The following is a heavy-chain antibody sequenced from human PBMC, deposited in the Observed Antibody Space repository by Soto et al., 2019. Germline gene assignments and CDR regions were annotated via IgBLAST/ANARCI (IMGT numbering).Heavy chain of an antibody. Sequence: QVQLVQSGAEVKKPGASVKVSCKASGYTFTSYGISWVRQAPGQGLEWMGWISAYNGNTKYAQKLRGRVTITTDTPTSTANRELRSLSSEDTAVYSCARDLAVALIDYGGKGPLVTVPS. D-gene: IGHD6-19*01. CDR3: ARDLAVALIDY. V-gene: IGHV1-18*01. CDR2: ISAYNGNT. CDR1: GYTFTSYG. J-gene: IGHJ4*02.